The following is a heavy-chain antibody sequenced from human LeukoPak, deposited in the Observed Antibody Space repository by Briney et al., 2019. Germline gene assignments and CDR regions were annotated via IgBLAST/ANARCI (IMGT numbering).Heavy chain of an antibody. CDR2: ISSSSSYI. Sequence: GGSLRLSCAASGFTFSSYSMNWVRQAPGKGLEWVSSISSSSSYIYYADSVKGRFTISRDNAKNSLYLQMNSLRAEDTAVYYCARDRPMTTVTTTGTTYYYYYYMDVWGKGTTVTVSS. V-gene: IGHV3-21*01. CDR1: GFTFSSYS. D-gene: IGHD4-17*01. J-gene: IGHJ6*03. CDR3: ARDRPMTTVTTTGTTYYYYYYMDV.